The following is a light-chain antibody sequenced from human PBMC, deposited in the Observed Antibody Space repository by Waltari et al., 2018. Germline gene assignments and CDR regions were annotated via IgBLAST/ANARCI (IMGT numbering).Light chain of an antibody. Sequence: DIQMTQSPYTLSASVGDRVTITCRASQSISSWLAWYQQKPGKAPKLLIYKASSLESGVPSRFSGSGSGTEFTLTISSLQPDDFATYYCQQYNSYPLTFGGGTQVEIK. J-gene: IGKJ4*01. CDR2: KAS. CDR1: QSISSW. V-gene: IGKV1-5*03. CDR3: QQYNSYPLT.